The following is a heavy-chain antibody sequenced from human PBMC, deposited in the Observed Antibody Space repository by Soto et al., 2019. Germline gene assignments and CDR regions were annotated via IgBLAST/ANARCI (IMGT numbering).Heavy chain of an antibody. V-gene: IGHV3-23*01. CDR2: ISGSGGST. J-gene: IGHJ3*02. CDR3: AKYAELHQTIPPPDAFDI. Sequence: EVQLLESGGGLVQPGGSLRLSCAASGFTFSSYAMSWVRQAPGKGLEWVSAISGSGGSTYYADCVKGRFTISRNNSKNTLYLQMNSLRAEDTAVYYCAKYAELHQTIPPPDAFDIWGQGTMVTVSS. CDR1: GFTFSSYA. D-gene: IGHD1-7*01.